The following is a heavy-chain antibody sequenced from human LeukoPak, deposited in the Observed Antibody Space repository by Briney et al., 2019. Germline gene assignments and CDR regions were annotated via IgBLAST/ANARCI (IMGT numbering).Heavy chain of an antibody. CDR1: GYTFTSYG. CDR3: ARDLYCGGDCYSYYFDY. CDR2: INPSGGST. D-gene: IGHD2-21*02. J-gene: IGHJ4*02. V-gene: IGHV1-46*01. Sequence: GASVKVSCMASGYTFTSYGISWVRQAPGQGLEWMGIINPSGGSTSYAQKFQGRVTMTRDTSTSTVYMELSSLRSEDTAVYYCARDLYCGGDCYSYYFDYWGQGTLVTVSS.